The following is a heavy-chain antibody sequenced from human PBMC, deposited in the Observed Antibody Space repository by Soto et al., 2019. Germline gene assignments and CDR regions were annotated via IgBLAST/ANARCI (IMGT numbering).Heavy chain of an antibody. V-gene: IGHV3-23*01. J-gene: IGHJ4*02. CDR3: AKDGIVEPAPSVKFDY. D-gene: IGHD1-1*01. CDR2: ISGSGGST. CDR1: GFTFSSYA. Sequence: EVQLLESGGGLVQPGGSLRLSCAASGFTFSSYAMSWVRQAPGKGLEWVSAISGSGGSTYYADSVKGRFTISRDNSKNTLYLKMNSLRAENTAVYYGAKDGIVEPAPSVKFDYWGQGTLVTVSS.